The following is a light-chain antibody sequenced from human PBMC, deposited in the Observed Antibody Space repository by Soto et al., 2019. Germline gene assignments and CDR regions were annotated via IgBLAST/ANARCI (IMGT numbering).Light chain of an antibody. J-gene: IGKJ1*01. CDR2: GAS. Sequence: EIVLTQSPGTLSLSPGERATLFCRASQSFTTSQLAWYQQRPGQAPRVLIFGASRRATGIPDRFGGSGSGTDFTLTISRLEPEASAVYDCQQYSSSPRTFGQGTTVEIK. CDR3: QQYSSSPRT. CDR1: QSFTTSQ. V-gene: IGKV3-20*01.